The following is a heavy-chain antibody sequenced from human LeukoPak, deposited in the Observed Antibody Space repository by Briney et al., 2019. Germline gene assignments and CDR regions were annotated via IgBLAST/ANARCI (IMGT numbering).Heavy chain of an antibody. CDR3: ARDLGAYCSGGSCYS. J-gene: IGHJ5*02. Sequence: GGSLRLSCAASGCTFSSYSMNWVRQAPGKGLEGVSSISSRSSYIYYADSVKGQFTITRDNAKNSLYLQMNRLRGEDTAVYYCARDLGAYCSGGSCYSWGQGTLVTVSS. CDR2: ISSRSSYI. D-gene: IGHD2-15*01. V-gene: IGHV3-21*01. CDR1: GCTFSSYS.